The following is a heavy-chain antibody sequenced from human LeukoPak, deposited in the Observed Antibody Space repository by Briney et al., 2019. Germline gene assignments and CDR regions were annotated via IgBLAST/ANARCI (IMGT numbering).Heavy chain of an antibody. J-gene: IGHJ4*02. Sequence: PGGSLRLSCAASGFSFDDYAMHWVCQAPGKGLEWVSGISWNSGSIGYADSVKGRFTISRDNAKNSLYLQMNSLRAEDTALYYCAKDGYCSSTSCQRGFDYWGQGILVTVSS. CDR1: GFSFDDYA. CDR2: ISWNSGSI. D-gene: IGHD2-2*01. V-gene: IGHV3-9*01. CDR3: AKDGYCSSTSCQRGFDY.